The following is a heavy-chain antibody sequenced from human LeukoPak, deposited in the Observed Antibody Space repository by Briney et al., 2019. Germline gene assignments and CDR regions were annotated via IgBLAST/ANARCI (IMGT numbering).Heavy chain of an antibody. CDR2: ISYDESNK. V-gene: IGHV3-30-3*01. CDR3: ARENGVLTGYPLDC. D-gene: IGHD3-9*01. Sequence: PGGSLRLSCAASGFTFSSYVMHWVRQAPGKGLEWVAIISYDESNKYNADSVKGRFTISRDNSKHTLYLQMNSLRDDDTAVYYCARENGVLTGYPLDCWGQGTLVTVSS. CDR1: GFTFSSYV. J-gene: IGHJ4*02.